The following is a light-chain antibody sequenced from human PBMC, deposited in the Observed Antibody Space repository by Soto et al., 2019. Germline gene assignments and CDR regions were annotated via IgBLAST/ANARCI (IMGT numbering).Light chain of an antibody. Sequence: EIVMTQSPATLSVSPGERATLSCRASQSVSSNLAWYQQKPGQAPRLLIYGASTRATSIPARFSGSGSGTEFTLPISSLQSEDFAVYYCQQYKNWPPYTFGQGTKLEIK. CDR2: GAS. V-gene: IGKV3-15*01. CDR3: QQYKNWPPYT. CDR1: QSVSSN. J-gene: IGKJ2*01.